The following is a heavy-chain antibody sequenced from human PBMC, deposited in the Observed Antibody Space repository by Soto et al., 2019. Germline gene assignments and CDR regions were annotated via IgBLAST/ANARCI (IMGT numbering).Heavy chain of an antibody. CDR1: GFTFSDYA. Sequence: GSLRLSCATSGFTFSDYAMNWVRQAPGRGLEWVSGISGSGTYIYYADSVKGRFTISRDSSLYLQMNNLRVEDTAIYYCTRARPPHFTVVFDYWGQGTQVTVSS. J-gene: IGHJ4*02. V-gene: IGHV3-23*01. CDR2: ISGSGTYI. D-gene: IGHD4-17*01. CDR3: TRARPPHFTVVFDY.